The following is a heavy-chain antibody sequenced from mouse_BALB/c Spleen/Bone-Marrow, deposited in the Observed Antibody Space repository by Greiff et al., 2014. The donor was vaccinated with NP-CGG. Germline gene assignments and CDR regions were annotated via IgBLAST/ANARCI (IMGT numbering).Heavy chain of an antibody. D-gene: IGHD2-10*01. Sequence: EVKLVESGGGLVQPGGSLKLSCATSGFTFSDYYMYWVRQTPEKRLEWVAYISNGGGSTYYPDTVKGRFTISRDNAKNTLYLQMSRLKSEDTAMYFCARQGAYSYLDHWGPSTTLTVSS. J-gene: IGHJ2*01. V-gene: IGHV5-12*02. CDR1: GFTFSDYY. CDR3: ARQGAYSYLDH. CDR2: ISNGGGST.